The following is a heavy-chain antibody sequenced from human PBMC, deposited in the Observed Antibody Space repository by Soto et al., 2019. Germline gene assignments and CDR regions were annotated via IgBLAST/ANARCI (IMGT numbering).Heavy chain of an antibody. V-gene: IGHV1-69*01. CDR3: ARDRLVGATILTAFDY. CDR1: GGTFSSYA. Sequence: QVQLVQSGAEVTKPGSSVKVSCKASGGTFSSYAISWVRQAPGPGLEWMGGIIPIFGTANYAQKFQGRVTITADESTSTAYMELSSLRSEDTAVYYCARDRLVGATILTAFDYCGQGTLVTVSS. D-gene: IGHD1-26*01. J-gene: IGHJ4*02. CDR2: IIPIFGTA.